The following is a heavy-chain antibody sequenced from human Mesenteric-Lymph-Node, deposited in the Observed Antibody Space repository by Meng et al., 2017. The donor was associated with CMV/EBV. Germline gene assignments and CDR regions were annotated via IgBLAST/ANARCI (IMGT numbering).Heavy chain of an antibody. CDR2: IPYTGNNK. CDR3: VSGADFWSGFSGH. Sequence: GGSLRLSCAASGFTFSSYGMHWVRQAPGKGLEWVAFIPYTGNNKYYGDSVKGRFTISRDNSKNTLYLQMNSLTPEDTAVYYCVSGADFWSGFSGHWGRGTLVTVSS. J-gene: IGHJ4*02. V-gene: IGHV3-30*02. D-gene: IGHD3-3*01. CDR1: GFTFSSYG.